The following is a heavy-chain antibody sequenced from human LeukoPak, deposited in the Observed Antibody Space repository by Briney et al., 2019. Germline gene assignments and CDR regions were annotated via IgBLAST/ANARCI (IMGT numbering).Heavy chain of an antibody. CDR1: GFTFSSYG. CDR3: AKTHASSVFLFDY. D-gene: IGHD6-6*01. CDR2: ISGSGDTT. V-gene: IGHV3-23*01. J-gene: IGHJ4*02. Sequence: GGSLTLSCAASGFTFSSYGMSRVRQAPGKGLEWVSGISGSGDTTYYADYVKGRFTISRDKSKNTLYLQMNSPRAEDTYVYSCAKTHASSVFLFDYWGQGTLVTVSS.